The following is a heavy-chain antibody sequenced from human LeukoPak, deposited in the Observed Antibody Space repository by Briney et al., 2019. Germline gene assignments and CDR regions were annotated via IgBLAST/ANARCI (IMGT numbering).Heavy chain of an antibody. CDR1: GGSFSTYY. V-gene: IGHV4-4*07. D-gene: IGHD3-10*01. CDR3: ARDAKYYYGSRTYFFFEY. J-gene: IGHJ4*02. Sequence: PSETLSLTCTVSGGSFSTYYWSWIRQPAGKGLEWIGHIYTSGTTNYNPSLKSRVTMSIDTSKNQFSLNLSSVTAADTAIYYCARDAKYYYGSRTYFFFEYWGQGTLLTVSS. CDR2: IYTSGTT.